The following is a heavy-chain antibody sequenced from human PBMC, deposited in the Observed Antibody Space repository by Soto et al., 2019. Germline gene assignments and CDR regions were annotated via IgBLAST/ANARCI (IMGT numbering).Heavy chain of an antibody. D-gene: IGHD2-2*01. Sequence: QVQLVESGGGLVKPGGSLRLSCAASGFTFSDYFMAWIRQAPGTGLEWIAYISRNSRYTNFADSVRVRFTISSDNAKNSLDLQMNDLSAEDTAVYYCATNYQEPSDDAFDVWGQGTMVTVSS. CDR2: ISRNSRYT. CDR1: GFTFSDYF. V-gene: IGHV3-11*06. J-gene: IGHJ3*01. CDR3: ATNYQEPSDDAFDV.